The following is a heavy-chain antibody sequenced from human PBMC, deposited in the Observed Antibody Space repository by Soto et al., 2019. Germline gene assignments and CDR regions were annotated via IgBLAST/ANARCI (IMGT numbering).Heavy chain of an antibody. Sequence: ASVKVSCKASGYTFTGYYMHWVRQAPGQGLEWMGWINPNSGGTNYAQKFQGRVTMTRDTSISTAYMELSRLRSDDTAVYYCATVYYYGSGNYFDYWGKGTLVTVSS. CDR2: INPNSGGT. CDR1: GYTFTGYY. J-gene: IGHJ4*02. V-gene: IGHV1-2*02. D-gene: IGHD3-10*01. CDR3: ATVYYYGSGNYFDY.